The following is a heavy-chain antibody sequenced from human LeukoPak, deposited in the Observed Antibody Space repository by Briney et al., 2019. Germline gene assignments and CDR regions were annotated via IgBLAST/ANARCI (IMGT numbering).Heavy chain of an antibody. V-gene: IGHV4-39*01. CDR1: GGSISSSSYY. CDR2: IYYTGNT. D-gene: IGHD3/OR15-3a*01. J-gene: IGHJ4*02. Sequence: PSETLSLTCTVSGGSISSSSYYWGWIRQPPGKGLEWIGSIYYTGNTYYNASLKSQVSISIDTSKDQFSLKLTSVTAADTAVYYCARQTGSGLFILPGGQGTLVTVSS. CDR3: ARQTGSGLFILP.